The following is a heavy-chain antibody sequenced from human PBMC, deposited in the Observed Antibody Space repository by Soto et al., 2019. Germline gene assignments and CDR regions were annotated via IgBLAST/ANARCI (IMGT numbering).Heavy chain of an antibody. Sequence: QVQLQESGPRLVKPSQTLSLTCTVSGGSINTGGYSWGWIRQLPGEGMEWIGHVFYTGTAFYNPSLNSRSAISIDTSANQFFLQMSSVTAADTAIDSCARRLDDTVDTVFNWFDPWGQGILVTVSS. J-gene: IGHJ5*02. D-gene: IGHD3-9*01. CDR3: ARRLDDTVDTVFNWFDP. CDR2: VFYTGTA. CDR1: GGSINTGGYS. V-gene: IGHV4-31*03.